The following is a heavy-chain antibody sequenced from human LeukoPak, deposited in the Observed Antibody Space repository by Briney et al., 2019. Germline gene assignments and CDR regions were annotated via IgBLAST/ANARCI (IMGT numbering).Heavy chain of an antibody. CDR3: ARDRGYTSFDF. Sequence: GGSLRLSCAAYGFTFSNSWMTWLRQAPGKGLEWVATTKPDGSQKYYVDSVKGRFFISRDNVKDSLYLQMDSLRADDTAVYYCARDRGYTSFDFWGQGTQVAVSS. D-gene: IGHD5-18*01. V-gene: IGHV3-7*01. CDR2: TKPDGSQK. J-gene: IGHJ4*02. CDR1: GFTFSNSW.